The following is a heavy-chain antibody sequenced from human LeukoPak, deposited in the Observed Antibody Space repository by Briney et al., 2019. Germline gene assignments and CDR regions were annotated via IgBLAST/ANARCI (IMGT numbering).Heavy chain of an antibody. Sequence: GGSLRLSCEGSGFSFSKHGLNWVRQAPGKGLEWVSSISSSGTYIYYADSLKGRFTISRDNAKNSLYLQMNSLRTEDTAVYYCVKDRKSRDLDSLDIWGQGTMVTVSS. D-gene: IGHD5-24*01. V-gene: IGHV3-21*04. CDR1: GFSFSKHG. CDR3: VKDRKSRDLDSLDI. J-gene: IGHJ3*02. CDR2: ISSSGTYI.